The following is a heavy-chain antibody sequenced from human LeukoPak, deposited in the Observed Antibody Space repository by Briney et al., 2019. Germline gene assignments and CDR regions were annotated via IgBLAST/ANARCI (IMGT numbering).Heavy chain of an antibody. CDR3: ARDCIAAAGSPYYYGMDV. Sequence: SETLSLTCTVSGGSISSGGYYWSWIRQHPGEGLEWIGYIYYSGSTYYNPSLKSRVTISVDTSKNQFSLKLSSVTAADTAVYYCARDCIAAAGSPYYYGMDVWGQGTTGTVSS. D-gene: IGHD6-13*01. CDR1: GGSISSGGYY. CDR2: IYYSGST. V-gene: IGHV4-31*03. J-gene: IGHJ6*02.